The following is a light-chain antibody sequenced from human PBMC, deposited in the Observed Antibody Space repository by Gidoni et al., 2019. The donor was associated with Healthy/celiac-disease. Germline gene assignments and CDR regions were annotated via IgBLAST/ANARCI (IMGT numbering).Light chain of an antibody. CDR2: GAS. Sequence: DIVLTQSPGTLSLSPGESATLSCRASQSVSSSYLAWYQQKPGQAPRLLIYGASSRATGIPDRVSGSGSGTDFTLTMSRLEPEDFAVYYCQQYGSSFWTFGQGTKVEIK. CDR3: QQYGSSFWT. V-gene: IGKV3-20*01. CDR1: QSVSSSY. J-gene: IGKJ1*01.